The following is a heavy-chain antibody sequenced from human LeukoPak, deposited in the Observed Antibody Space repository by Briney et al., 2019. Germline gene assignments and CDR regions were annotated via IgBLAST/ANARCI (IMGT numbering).Heavy chain of an antibody. Sequence: ASVKVSCKASGYTFTSYGISWVRQAPGQGLEWMGWISAYNGNTNSAQKLQGRVTMTTDTSTTTAYMELSSLRSEDTAVYYCARDLGYCSSTSCPYPLDYWGQGTLVTVSS. CDR3: ARDLGYCSSTSCPYPLDY. D-gene: IGHD2-2*01. CDR2: ISAYNGNT. J-gene: IGHJ4*02. V-gene: IGHV1-18*01. CDR1: GYTFTSYG.